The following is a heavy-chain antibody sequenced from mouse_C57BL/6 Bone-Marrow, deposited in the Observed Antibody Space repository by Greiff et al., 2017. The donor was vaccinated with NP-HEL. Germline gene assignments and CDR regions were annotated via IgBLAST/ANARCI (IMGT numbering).Heavy chain of an antibody. V-gene: IGHV5-6*01. CDR3: ARSKPNWDWFAY. J-gene: IGHJ3*01. CDR1: GFTFSSYG. CDR2: ISSGGSYT. D-gene: IGHD4-1*01. Sequence: EVQRVESGGDLVKPGGSLKLSCAASGFTFSSYGMSWVRQTPDKRLEWVATISSGGSYTYYPDSVNGRFTISRDNAKNTLYLQMSSLKSEDTAMYYCARSKPNWDWFAYWGQGTLVTVSA.